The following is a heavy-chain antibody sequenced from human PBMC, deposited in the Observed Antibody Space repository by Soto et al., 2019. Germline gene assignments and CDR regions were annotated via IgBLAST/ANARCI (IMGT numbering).Heavy chain of an antibody. J-gene: IGHJ4*02. D-gene: IGHD1-1*01. CDR2: INPNSGGT. CDR1: GYTFTGYY. V-gene: IGHV1-2*02. CDR3: ARGAGTSWFEY. Sequence: QVQMVQSGAEVEKPGASVKVSCRPPGYTFTGYYIHWVRQAPGQGLEWMGWINPNSGGTNCAQKFQGRVTMTRDTSLGTAYMELNSLTSDDTAVYFCARGAGTSWFEYWGQGTLVTVSS.